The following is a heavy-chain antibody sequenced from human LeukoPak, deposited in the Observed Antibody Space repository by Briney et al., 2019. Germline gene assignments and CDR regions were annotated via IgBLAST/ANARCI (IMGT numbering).Heavy chain of an antibody. V-gene: IGHV3-23*01. CDR2: ITASGTTT. Sequence: PGGSLRLSCAASGFTFNNYAMTWVRQAPGKGLEWVSAITASGTTTYYADSVKGRFTLSRDNSKNTLYLQMNSLRAEDTALYYCAKNGEAFADSRGDYWGQGTLVTVSS. D-gene: IGHD3-10*01. J-gene: IGHJ4*02. CDR1: GFTFNNYA. CDR3: AKNGEAFADSRGDY.